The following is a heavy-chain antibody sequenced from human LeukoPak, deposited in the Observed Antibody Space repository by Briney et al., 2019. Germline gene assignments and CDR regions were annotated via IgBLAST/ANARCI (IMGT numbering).Heavy chain of an antibody. Sequence: SETLSLTCAVSGGSISSDYYYWGWIRQPPGKGLEWIGSIYYSGSTYYDPSLKSRVTISVDTSKNQFSLKLSSVTAADTAVYYCARLGIAAAAYYFDYWGQGTLVTVSS. CDR2: IYYSGST. J-gene: IGHJ4*02. D-gene: IGHD6-13*01. CDR3: ARLGIAAAAYYFDY. V-gene: IGHV4-39*01. CDR1: GGSISSDYYY.